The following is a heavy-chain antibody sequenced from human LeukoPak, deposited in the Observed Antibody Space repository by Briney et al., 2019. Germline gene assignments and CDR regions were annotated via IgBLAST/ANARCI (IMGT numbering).Heavy chain of an antibody. J-gene: IGHJ3*01. CDR3: ARGELVRGSLNSLTGFDF. CDR2: IYYRSQWYN. D-gene: IGHD3-10*01. CDR1: GDSVSSGSGG. Sequence: SQTLSLTCDISGDSVSSGSGGWNWIRQSPSRGLEWLGRIYYRSQWYNDDAVPVKGRISINPDTAKNQFFLHLNSVTPDDTALYYCARGELVRGSLNSLTGFDFWGQGTMVTVSS. V-gene: IGHV6-1*01.